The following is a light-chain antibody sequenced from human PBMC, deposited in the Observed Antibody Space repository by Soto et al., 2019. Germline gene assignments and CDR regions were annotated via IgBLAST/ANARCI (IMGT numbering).Light chain of an antibody. V-gene: IGKV1-5*03. CDR2: KAS. CDR3: QQYNSYSWT. Sequence: DLQMTQSPSTLSASVGDRVTITCRASQSISSWLAWYQQKPGKAPKLLIYKASSLESGVPSRFSGSGSGTEFTLTISSLQPDDFATYYCQQYNSYSWTFGPGTKVDIK. CDR1: QSISSW. J-gene: IGKJ3*01.